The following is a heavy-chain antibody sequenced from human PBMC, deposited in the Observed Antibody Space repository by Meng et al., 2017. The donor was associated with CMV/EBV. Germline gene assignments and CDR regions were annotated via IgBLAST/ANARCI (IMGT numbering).Heavy chain of an antibody. D-gene: IGHD3-22*01. CDR2: ISSSGSTI. CDR1: GFTFISYE. Sequence: GESLKISCAASGFTFISYEMNWVRQAPGKGLEWVSYISSSGSTIYYADSVKGRFTISRDNAKNSLYLQMNSLRAEDTAVYYCAREIGYYDSSGYIDYWGQGTLVTVSS. V-gene: IGHV3-48*03. J-gene: IGHJ4*02. CDR3: AREIGYYDSSGYIDY.